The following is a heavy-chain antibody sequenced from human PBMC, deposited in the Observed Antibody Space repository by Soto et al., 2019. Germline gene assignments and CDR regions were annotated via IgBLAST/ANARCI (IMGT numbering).Heavy chain of an antibody. CDR1: GYTFTSYA. V-gene: IGHV1-3*05. CDR3: ARSIVVVTALDY. CDR2: INAGNGNT. D-gene: IGHD2-21*02. Sequence: QVQLVQSGAEEKKPGASVKVSCKASGYTFTSYAMHWVRQAPGQRLEWMGWINAGNGNTKYSQKFQGRVTITRDTAASNGYLELRSLRSEDTAVYYCARSIVVVTALDYWGQGTLVTVSS. J-gene: IGHJ4*02.